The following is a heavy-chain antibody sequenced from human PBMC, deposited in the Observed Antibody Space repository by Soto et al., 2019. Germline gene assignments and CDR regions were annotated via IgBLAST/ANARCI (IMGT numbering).Heavy chain of an antibody. CDR1: GYTFTSYG. CDR2: ISAYNGNT. CDR3: ARYDSSGYCYYYYGMDV. Sequence: ASVKVSCKASGYTFTSYGISWVRQAPGQGLEWMGWISAYNGNTNYAQKLQGRVTMTTDTSTSTAYMELRSLRSDDTAVYYCARYDSSGYCYYYYGMDVWGQGTTVTVSS. V-gene: IGHV1-18*04. D-gene: IGHD3-22*01. J-gene: IGHJ6*02.